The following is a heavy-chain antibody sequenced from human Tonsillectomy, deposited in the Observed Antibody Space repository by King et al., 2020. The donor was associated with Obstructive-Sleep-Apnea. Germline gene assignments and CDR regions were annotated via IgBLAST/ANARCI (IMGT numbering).Heavy chain of an antibody. CDR2: ISYDGSIK. Sequence: HVQLVESGGGVVQPGRSLRLSCAASGFTFSSYGMHWVRQAPGKGLEWVAVISYDGSIKYYADSVKGRFTISRDNSKNTLYLQMNSLRAEDTAVYYCAKDWAGSSWMDWGQGTLVTVSS. CDR1: GFTFSSYG. D-gene: IGHD6-13*01. CDR3: AKDWAGSSWMD. J-gene: IGHJ4*02. V-gene: IGHV3-30*18.